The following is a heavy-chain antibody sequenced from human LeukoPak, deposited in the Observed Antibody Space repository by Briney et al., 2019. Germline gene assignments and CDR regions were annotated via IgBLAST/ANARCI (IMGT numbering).Heavy chain of an antibody. CDR1: GDSFSSISVA. D-gene: IGHD5-12*01. Sequence: SQTLSLTCAISGDSFSSISVAWNWIRQSPSRGLEWLGRTYYRSKWHNDYEVSVKSRITINPDTSTNQFSLQLNSVTPEDTAVYYCAREGGYDKFAAYWYFDLWGRGTLVTVSS. J-gene: IGHJ2*01. CDR3: AREGGYDKFAAYWYFDL. CDR2: TYYRSKWHN. V-gene: IGHV6-1*01.